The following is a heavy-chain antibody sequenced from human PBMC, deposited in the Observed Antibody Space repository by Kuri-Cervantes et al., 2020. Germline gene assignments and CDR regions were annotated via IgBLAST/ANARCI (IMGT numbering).Heavy chain of an antibody. CDR1: GYTFTRYG. J-gene: IGHJ4*02. CDR3: ARDSGWPFDD. D-gene: IGHD6-19*01. CDR2: ISAYNGDT. Sequence: ASVKVSCKASGYTFTRYGISWVRQAPGQGLEWMGWISAYNGDTNYVQKLQGRVTMTTDTSTSTVFMELRSLRSDDTAVYYCARDSGWPFDDWGQGTVVTVSS. V-gene: IGHV1-18*01.